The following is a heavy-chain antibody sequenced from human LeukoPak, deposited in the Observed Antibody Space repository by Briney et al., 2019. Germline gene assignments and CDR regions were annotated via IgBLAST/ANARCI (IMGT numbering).Heavy chain of an antibody. CDR2: MSYDGSTK. CDR1: GFILSTYG. D-gene: IGHD3-10*01. J-gene: IGHJ3*02. Sequence: GGSLRLACAASGFILSTYGMHWVRQAPGKGLEWVAVMSYDGSTKYYADSVKGRFTISRDNSNNRLYLQMNSLRAEDTAVYYCAKDSGQLLYGDACDIWGQGTRVAVSS. V-gene: IGHV3-30*18. CDR3: AKDSGQLLYGDACDI.